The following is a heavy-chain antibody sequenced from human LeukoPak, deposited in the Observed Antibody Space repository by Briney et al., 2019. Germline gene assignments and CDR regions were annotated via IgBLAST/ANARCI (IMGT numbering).Heavy chain of an antibody. CDR3: TRGIGSTRNAFDI. V-gene: IGHV3-23*01. CDR1: GFTFSSYA. CDR2: VSGSGGST. Sequence: GGSLRLSCAASGFTFSSYAMSWVRQAPGKGLEWVSGVSGSGGSTVYTDSVKGRFTISRDNSKNTLYLQMNSLRAEDTAVYYCTRGIGSTRNAFDIWGQGTMVTVSS. J-gene: IGHJ3*02. D-gene: IGHD1-26*01.